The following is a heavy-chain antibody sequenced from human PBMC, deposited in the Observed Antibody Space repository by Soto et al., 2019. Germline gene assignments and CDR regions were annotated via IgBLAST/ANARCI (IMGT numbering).Heavy chain of an antibody. D-gene: IGHD4-17*01. J-gene: IGHJ5*02. CDR3: AKSAYGDYVNWFDP. CDR1: GFTFSTYA. V-gene: IGHV3-23*01. Sequence: GGSLRLSCAASGFTFSTYAMSWVRQAPGKGLEWVSAFSGSGGNTHYADSVKGRFTISRDNSKNTLYLQMNSLRAEDTAVYFCAKSAYGDYVNWFDPWGQGTLVTVSS. CDR2: FSGSGGNT.